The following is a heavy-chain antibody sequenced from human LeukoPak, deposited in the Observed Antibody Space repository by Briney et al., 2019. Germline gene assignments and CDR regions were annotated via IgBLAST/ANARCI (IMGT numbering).Heavy chain of an antibody. V-gene: IGHV3-7*01. CDR3: ARRGGSSSRRSPIDY. CDR2: INQDGSQR. CDR1: GFTFSDYW. J-gene: IGHJ4*02. Sequence: GGSLRLSCTASGFTFSDYWMTWVRQAPGKGPEWVANINQDGSQRYYVDSVRGRFTISRDNAKNSLFLQMNGLRAEDTAVCYCARRGGSSSRRSPIDYWGQGTLVTVSS. D-gene: IGHD6-6*01.